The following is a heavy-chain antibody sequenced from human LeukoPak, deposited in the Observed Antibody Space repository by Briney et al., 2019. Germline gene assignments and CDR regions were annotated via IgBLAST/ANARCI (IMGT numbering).Heavy chain of an antibody. D-gene: IGHD3-22*01. CDR3: ARRDTYYYDSSGYYFDY. CDR1: GYSLTSYW. Sequence: GESLKISRKGSGYSLTSYWIGWVRQMPGKGLEWMGIIYPGDSDTRYSPSFQGQVTISADKSISTAYLQWSSLKASDTAMYYCARRDTYYYDSSGYYFDYWGQGTLVTVSS. J-gene: IGHJ4*02. CDR2: IYPGDSDT. V-gene: IGHV5-51*01.